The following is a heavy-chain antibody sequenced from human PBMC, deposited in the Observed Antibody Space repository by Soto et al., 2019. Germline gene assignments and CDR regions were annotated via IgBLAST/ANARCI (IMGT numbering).Heavy chain of an antibody. J-gene: IGHJ4*02. CDR1: GGSISSSSYY. V-gene: IGHV4-39*01. CDR2: IYYSGST. CDR3: AVSNIVVVPAAIHFDY. D-gene: IGHD2-2*01. Sequence: SETLSLTCTVSGGSISSSSYYWGWIRQPPGKGLEWIGSIYYSGSTYYNPSLKSRVTISVDTSKNQFSLKLSSVTAADTAVYYCAVSNIVVVPAAIHFDYWGQGTLVTVSS.